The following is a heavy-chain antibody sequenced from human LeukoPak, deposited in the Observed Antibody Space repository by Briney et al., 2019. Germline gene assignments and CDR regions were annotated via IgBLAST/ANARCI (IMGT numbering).Heavy chain of an antibody. Sequence: GGFMRLSCAASGFTFRSYAMSGVRQAPGQGLALPLAISGSGGSTYYADSVKGRFTISRDNSKNTLYLQMNSLRAEDTAVYYCAKDIAAAGTWFDPWGQGTLVTVSS. CDR2: ISGSGGST. J-gene: IGHJ5*02. CDR3: AKDIAAAGTWFDP. D-gene: IGHD6-13*01. CDR1: GFTFRSYA. V-gene: IGHV3-23*01.